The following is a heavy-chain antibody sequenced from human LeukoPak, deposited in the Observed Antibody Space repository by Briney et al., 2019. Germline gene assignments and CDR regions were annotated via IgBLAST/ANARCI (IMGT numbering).Heavy chain of an antibody. CDR3: ARGNWYFDY. CDR1: GGSISTYY. D-gene: IGHD1-1*01. Sequence: PSETLSLTCTVSGGSISTYYWSWIRQPPGKGLEWIGYIYYSGSTNYNPSLKSRVTISVDTSKYQFSLKVNSVTAADTAVHYCARGNWYFDYWGQGTLVTVSS. CDR2: IYYSGST. V-gene: IGHV4-59*01. J-gene: IGHJ4*02.